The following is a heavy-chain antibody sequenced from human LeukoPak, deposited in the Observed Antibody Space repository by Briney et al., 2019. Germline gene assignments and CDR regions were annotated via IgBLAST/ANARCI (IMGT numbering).Heavy chain of an antibody. J-gene: IGHJ6*02. CDR1: GGTFSSYA. CDR3: ARAIVVDPLIYYYYGMDV. V-gene: IGHV1-69*04. D-gene: IGHD2-2*01. Sequence: ASVKVSCKASGGTFSSYAISWVRQAPGQGLEWMGRIIPILGIANYAQKFQGRVTITADKSTSTAYMELSSLRSEDTAVYYCARAIVVDPLIYYYYGMDVWGQGTTVTVSS. CDR2: IIPILGIA.